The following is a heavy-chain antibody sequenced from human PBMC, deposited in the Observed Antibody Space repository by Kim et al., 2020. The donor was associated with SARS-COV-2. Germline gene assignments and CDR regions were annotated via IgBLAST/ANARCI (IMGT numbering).Heavy chain of an antibody. J-gene: IGHJ4*01. V-gene: IGHV3-7*01. Sequence: GGSLRLSCAASGFTFRSYWMNWVRQAPGKGLEWVATINQDGSEKYYVDSVKGRFTISRDNAKNSLYLQMDSLRADDTAVYYCARVELTFDYWGHGTLVTVSS. D-gene: IGHD1-7*01. CDR1: GFTFRSYW. CDR2: INQDGSEK. CDR3: ARVELTFDY.